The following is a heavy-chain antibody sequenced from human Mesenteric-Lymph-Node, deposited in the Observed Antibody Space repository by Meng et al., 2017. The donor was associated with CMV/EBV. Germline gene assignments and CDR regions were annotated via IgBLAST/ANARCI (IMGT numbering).Heavy chain of an antibody. J-gene: IGHJ3*01. D-gene: IGHD3-16*02. Sequence: GESLKISCAASGFTFSSYAMSWVRQAPGKGLEWVSVIYRGGSTTYYADSVKGRFTISRDNAKNSLYLEMTSLRVEDTALYYCAKISLRARRGGAFDLWGQGTMVTVSS. V-gene: IGHV3-23*03. CDR2: IYRGGSTT. CDR1: GFTFSSYA. CDR3: AKISLRARRGGAFDL.